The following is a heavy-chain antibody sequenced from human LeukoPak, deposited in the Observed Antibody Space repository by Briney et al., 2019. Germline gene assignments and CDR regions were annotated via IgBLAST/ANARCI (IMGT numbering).Heavy chain of an antibody. CDR3: ARDQTWDSSGWYEDY. CDR2: ISVYNGNT. J-gene: IGHJ4*02. D-gene: IGHD6-19*01. CDR1: GYSFSSYG. V-gene: IGHV1-18*01. Sequence: ASVKVSCKASGYSFSSYGISWVRQAPGEGLEWMGWISVYNGNTNYAQKVQGRVTMTTDTSTGTAYMELRSLRSDDTAVYYCARDQTWDSSGWYEDYWGQGTLVTVSS.